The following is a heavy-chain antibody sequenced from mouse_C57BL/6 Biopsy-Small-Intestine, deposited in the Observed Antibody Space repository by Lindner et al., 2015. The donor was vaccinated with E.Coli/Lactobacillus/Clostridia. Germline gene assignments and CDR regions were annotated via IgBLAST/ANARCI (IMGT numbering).Heavy chain of an antibody. V-gene: IGHV1-82*01. D-gene: IGHD2-1*01. Sequence: VQLQESGPELVKPGASVKISCKASGYAFSSSWMNWVKQRPGKGLEWIGRIYPGDGDTNYNGKFKGKATLTADKSSSTAYMQLSSLTSEDSAVYFCALLYYGKGAYWGQGTLVTVSA. J-gene: IGHJ3*01. CDR2: IYPGDGDT. CDR1: GYAFSSSW. CDR3: ALLYYGKGAY.